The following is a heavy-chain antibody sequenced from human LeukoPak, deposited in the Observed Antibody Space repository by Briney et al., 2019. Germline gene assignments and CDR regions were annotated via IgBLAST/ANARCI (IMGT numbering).Heavy chain of an antibody. Sequence: ASVKVSCNVSEYILTELTMHWVRQAPGKGLEWMGGFDPEDGETVYAQKFQGRVTMTEDTSTDTAYMELSSLRSEDTAVYYCATGTAALPWAYWGQGTLVTVSS. V-gene: IGHV1-24*01. CDR2: FDPEDGET. CDR1: EYILTELT. D-gene: IGHD1-1*01. J-gene: IGHJ4*02. CDR3: ATGTAALPWAY.